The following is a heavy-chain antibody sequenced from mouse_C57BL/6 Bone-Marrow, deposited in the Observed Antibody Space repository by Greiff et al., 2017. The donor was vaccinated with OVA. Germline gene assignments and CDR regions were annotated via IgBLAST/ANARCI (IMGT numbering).Heavy chain of an antibody. Sequence: VKLQQPGAELVKPGASVKLSCKASGYTFTSYWMHWVKQRPGRGLEWIGRIDPNSGGTKYNEKFKSKATLTVDKPSSTAYMQLSSLTSEDSAVYYCARGITTVVATGYFDVWGTGTTVTVSS. CDR2: IDPNSGGT. CDR3: ARGITTVVATGYFDV. CDR1: GYTFTSYW. D-gene: IGHD1-1*01. V-gene: IGHV1-72*01. J-gene: IGHJ1*03.